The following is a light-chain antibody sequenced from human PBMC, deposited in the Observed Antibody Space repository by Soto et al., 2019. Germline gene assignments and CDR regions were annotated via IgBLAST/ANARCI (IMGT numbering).Light chain of an antibody. CDR1: SGDVGGYKF. V-gene: IGLV2-14*01. CDR3: CSSAPESTYV. CDR2: EVS. Sequence: QSVLTQPASVSGSPGQSITIYCTGTSGDVGGYKFVSWYQQHPGKAPKLMIYEVSNRPSGVSSRFSGSKSGNTASLTISGLQAEDGAEYFCCSSAPESTYVFGTGTKVTVL. J-gene: IGLJ1*01.